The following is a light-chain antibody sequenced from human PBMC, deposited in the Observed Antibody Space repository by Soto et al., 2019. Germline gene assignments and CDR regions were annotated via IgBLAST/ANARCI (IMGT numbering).Light chain of an antibody. V-gene: IGKV1-5*01. J-gene: IGKJ1*01. CDR1: QSISSW. CDR2: DAS. CDR3: QQYENYWT. Sequence: DIPMTQSPCTLSATAGDRVTITCRASQSISSWLAWYQHKPGKAPKLLIYDASNLDSGVPSRFSGSGSGTEFSLTISNLQPNDCATYYCQQYENYWTFGQGTRVEIK.